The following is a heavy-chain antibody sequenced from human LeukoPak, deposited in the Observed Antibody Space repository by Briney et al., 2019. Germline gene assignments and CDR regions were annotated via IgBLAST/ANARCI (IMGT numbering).Heavy chain of an antibody. D-gene: IGHD1-1*01. CDR3: ARENTRTKYFDY. CDR2: IQQDGSEK. CDR1: GFTFSSYW. J-gene: IGHJ4*02. V-gene: IGHV3-7*01. Sequence: GGSLRLSCAASGFTFSSYWMSWVRRAPGKGLEWVANIQQDGSEKYYVDSVKGRFTISRDNAKNSLYLQINSPRAEDTAVYYCARENTRTKYFDYWGQGTLVTVSS.